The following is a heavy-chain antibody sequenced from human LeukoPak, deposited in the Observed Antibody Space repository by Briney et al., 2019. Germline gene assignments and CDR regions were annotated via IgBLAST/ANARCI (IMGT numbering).Heavy chain of an antibody. V-gene: IGHV6-1*01. D-gene: IGHD3-10*01. CDR1: GDSVSSNSAA. CDR3: ARDRWERDYYGSGSNTGFDY. CDR2: TYYRSKWYN. J-gene: IGHJ4*02. Sequence: SQTLSLTCAISGDSVSSNSAAWNWIRQSPSRGLEWLGRTYYRSKWYNDYVVSVKSRITINPDTSKNQFSLQLNSVTPEDTAVYYCARDRWERDYYGSGSNTGFDYWGQGTLVTVSS.